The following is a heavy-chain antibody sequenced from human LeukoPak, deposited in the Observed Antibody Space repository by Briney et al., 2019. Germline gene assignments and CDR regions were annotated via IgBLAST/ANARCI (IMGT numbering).Heavy chain of an antibody. CDR1: GYTFSRYD. CDR2: MNANSGNT. J-gene: IGHJ4*02. Sequence: ASVKVSCKASGYTFSRYDINWVRQATGQGREGMGWMNANSGNTGYSQQSQGRVTMTRNTSISTAYMELSSLRSEDTAVYYCARGLYSSSCIDYWGQGTLVTVSS. V-gene: IGHV1-8*01. CDR3: ARGLYSSSCIDY. D-gene: IGHD6-13*01.